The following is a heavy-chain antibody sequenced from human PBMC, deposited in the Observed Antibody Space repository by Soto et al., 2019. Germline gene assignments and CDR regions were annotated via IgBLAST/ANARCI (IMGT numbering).Heavy chain of an antibody. V-gene: IGHV1-18*01. J-gene: IGHJ4*02. CDR2: ISAYNGNT. CDR3: AAGITIFGAADY. CDR1: GYTFTSYG. D-gene: IGHD3-3*01. Sequence: GASVKVSCKASGYTFTSYGISWVRQAPGQGLEWMGWISAYNGNTNYAQKLQGRVTMTTGTSTSTAYMELSSLRSEDTAVYYCAAGITIFGAADYWGQGALVTVSS.